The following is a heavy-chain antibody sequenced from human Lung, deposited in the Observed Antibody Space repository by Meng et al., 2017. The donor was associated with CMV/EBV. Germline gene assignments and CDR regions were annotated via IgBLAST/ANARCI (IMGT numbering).Heavy chain of an antibody. CDR3: ARDLLRYDFWSGYLNHYYYYYGMDV. CDR1: GFTFSSYG. V-gene: IGHV3-33*01. Sequence: SCAASGFTFSSYGMHWVRQAPGKGLEWVAVIWNDGSIKYYADSVKGRFTISRDNAKNSLYLQMNSLRAEDTALYYCARDLLRYDFWSGYLNHYYYYYGMDVXGQGXTVTVSS. J-gene: IGHJ6*02. D-gene: IGHD3-3*01. CDR2: IWNDGSIK.